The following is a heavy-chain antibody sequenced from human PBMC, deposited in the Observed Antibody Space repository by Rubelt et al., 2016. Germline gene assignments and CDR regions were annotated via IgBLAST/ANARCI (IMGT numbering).Heavy chain of an antibody. CDR3: ARGLGLGYSSSWFNWFDP. Sequence: QVQLVQSGAEVQKPGASVKVSCKASGYTFTSYAMHWVRQAPGQRLEWLGWINAGTGNKKYSQKFQGRVTITRDTAASTGYMELSSLRSEDTAVYYCARGLGLGYSSSWFNWFDPWGQGTLVTVSS. CDR1: GYTFTSYA. J-gene: IGHJ5*02. CDR2: INAGTGNK. V-gene: IGHV1-3*01. D-gene: IGHD6-13*01.